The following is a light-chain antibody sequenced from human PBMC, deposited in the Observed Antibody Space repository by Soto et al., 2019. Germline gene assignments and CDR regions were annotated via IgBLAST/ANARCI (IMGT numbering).Light chain of an antibody. J-gene: IGKJ3*01. Sequence: DIQMTQSPSSLSASVGDRVTSTCRASQTIIRYLNWDQQKPGRAPNLLIYAASSLQSGVTSRFSGSGSGKEFTLTISSLQPEDFANYYCQQSYSTLFTFGPGTKVEIK. V-gene: IGKV1-39*01. CDR2: AAS. CDR3: QQSYSTLFT. CDR1: QTIIRY.